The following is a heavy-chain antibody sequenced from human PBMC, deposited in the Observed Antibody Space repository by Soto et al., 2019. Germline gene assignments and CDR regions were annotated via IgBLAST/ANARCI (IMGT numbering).Heavy chain of an antibody. Sequence: DVQLLESGGGLEQPGGSLRLSCAASGFIFSSYAMSWVRQAPGKGLEWVSAISADGGTPHYADSVEGRFTISRDNSKNTPALLMYSLSAEDTAIYYCAKEGSSSYACFDFWGQGTLVTVSS. CDR1: GFIFSSYA. CDR3: AKEGSSSYACFDF. V-gene: IGHV3-23*01. J-gene: IGHJ4*02. CDR2: ISADGGTP. D-gene: IGHD6-6*01.